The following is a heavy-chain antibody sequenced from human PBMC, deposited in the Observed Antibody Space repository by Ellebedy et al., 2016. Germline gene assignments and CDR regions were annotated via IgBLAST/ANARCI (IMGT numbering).Heavy chain of an antibody. CDR2: IYYSGST. J-gene: IGHJ5*02. CDR3: AVTGDGYNSGWFDP. D-gene: IGHD5-24*01. CDR1: GGSISSYY. Sequence: SETLSLTCTVSGGSISSYYWSWIRQPPGKGLEWIGYIYYSGSTNYNPSLKSRVTISVDTSKNQFSLKLSSVTAADTAVYYCAVTGDGYNSGWFDPWGQGTLVTVSS. V-gene: IGHV4-59*01.